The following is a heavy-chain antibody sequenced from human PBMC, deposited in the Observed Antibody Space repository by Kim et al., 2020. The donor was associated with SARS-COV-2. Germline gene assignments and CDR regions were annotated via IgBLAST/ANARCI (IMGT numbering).Heavy chain of an antibody. Sequence: TGDGESVKGRFTSSRDNAKNSLYQQMNSLGDEDTALYYCARGFLSGPFDWWGQGTLVTLSS. J-gene: IGHJ4*02. CDR3: ARGFLSGPFDW. D-gene: IGHD6-19*01. CDR2: T. V-gene: IGHV3-20*03.